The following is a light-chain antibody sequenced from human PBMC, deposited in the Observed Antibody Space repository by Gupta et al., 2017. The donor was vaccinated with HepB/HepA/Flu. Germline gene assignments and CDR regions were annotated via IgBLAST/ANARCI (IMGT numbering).Light chain of an antibody. J-gene: IGKJ1*01. Sequence: DIAMTQSPDSLAVSLGERATINCKSSQSVLYSSNNKNYLAWYQQKPGQPPKLLIYWASTRESGVPDRFSGRGSGTDFTLTISSRQAEDVAVYYCQQKDSTPRTFGQGTKVEIK. V-gene: IGKV4-1*01. CDR1: QSVLYSSNNKNY. CDR3: QQKDSTPRT. CDR2: WAS.